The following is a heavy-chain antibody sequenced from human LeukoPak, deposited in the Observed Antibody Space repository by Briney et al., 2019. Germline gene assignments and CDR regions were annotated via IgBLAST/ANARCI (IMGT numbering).Heavy chain of an antibody. J-gene: IGHJ3*02. V-gene: IGHV3-9*01. CDR2: ISWNGGRI. D-gene: IGHD2-15*01. CDR3: TKATSRWFDAFDI. CDR1: GFTFNDYA. Sequence: GGSLRLSCAASGFTFNDYAIHWVRQFPGKGLEWVSGISWNGGRIAYADSVQGRFTISRDNAKKSLYLQMISLRPEDTALYFCTKATSRWFDAFDIWGQGTMVTVSS.